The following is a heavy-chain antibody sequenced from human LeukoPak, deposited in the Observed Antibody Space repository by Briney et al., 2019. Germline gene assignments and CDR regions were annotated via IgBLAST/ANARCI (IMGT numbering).Heavy chain of an antibody. CDR1: GFTFSSNA. J-gene: IGHJ4*02. D-gene: IGHD3-22*01. CDR2: ISSNGGST. Sequence: GGSPRLSCAASGFTFSSNAMHWVRRAPGKGLEYVSAISSNGGSTYYANSVKGRFTISRDNSKNTLYLQMGSLRAEDMAVYYCARARVVITGIDYWGQGTLVTVSS. CDR3: ARARVVITGIDY. V-gene: IGHV3-64*01.